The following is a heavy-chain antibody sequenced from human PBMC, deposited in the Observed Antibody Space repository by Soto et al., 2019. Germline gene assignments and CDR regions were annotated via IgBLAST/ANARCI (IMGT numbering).Heavy chain of an antibody. V-gene: IGHV3-23*01. D-gene: IGHD6-13*01. CDR2: ISGSGGST. J-gene: IGHJ5*02. CDR3: AKAGWTIAAAEYNWFDP. CDR1: GFTFSSFA. Sequence: GGSLRLSCAASGFTFSSFAMSWVRQAPGKGLEWVSAISGSGGSTYYADSVKGRFTISRDNSKNTLYLQMNSLRAEDTAVYYCAKAGWTIAAAEYNWFDPWGQGTLVTVSS.